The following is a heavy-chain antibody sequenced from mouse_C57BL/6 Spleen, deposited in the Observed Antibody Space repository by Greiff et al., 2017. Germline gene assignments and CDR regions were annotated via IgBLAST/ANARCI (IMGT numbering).Heavy chain of an antibody. D-gene: IGHD1-1*01. J-gene: IGHJ1*03. CDR1: GYTFTSYW. V-gene: IGHV1-55*01. CDR2: IYPGSGST. CDR3: ARRTTVVARYFDV. Sequence: VQLQQPGAELVKPGASVKMSCKASGYTFTSYWITWVKQRPGQGLEWIGDIYPGSGSTNYNEKFKSKATLTVDTSSSTAYMQLSSLTSEDYAVYYCARRTTVVARYFDVWGTGTTVTVSS.